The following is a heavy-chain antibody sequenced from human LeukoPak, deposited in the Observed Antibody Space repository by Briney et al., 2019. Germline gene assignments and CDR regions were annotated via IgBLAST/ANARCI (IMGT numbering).Heavy chain of an antibody. D-gene: IGHD3-3*01. V-gene: IGHV3-11*04. CDR1: GVTFSDYY. CDR3: ARLGPFLEWSVPFDY. Sequence: GGSLRLSCAASGVTFSDYYMSWIRQAPGKGLEWGSYISSSGSTIYYADSVKGRFTISRDNAKNSLYLQMNSLRAEDTAVYYCARLGPFLEWSVPFDYWGQGTLVTVSS. J-gene: IGHJ4*02. CDR2: ISSSGSTI.